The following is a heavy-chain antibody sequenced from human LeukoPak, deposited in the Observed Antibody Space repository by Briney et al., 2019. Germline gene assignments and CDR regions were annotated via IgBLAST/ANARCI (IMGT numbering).Heavy chain of an antibody. Sequence: GGSLRLSCAASGFTFSSFWMSWVRQAPGKGLEWVASISYDGGHKYYTDSVKGRFIFSRDNSKNTLYLQMNSLKTEDTAVYYCARQEGYYFDSWGQGTLVIVSS. J-gene: IGHJ4*02. V-gene: IGHV3-30-3*01. CDR2: ISYDGGHK. CDR3: ARQEGYYFDS. CDR1: GFTFSSFW.